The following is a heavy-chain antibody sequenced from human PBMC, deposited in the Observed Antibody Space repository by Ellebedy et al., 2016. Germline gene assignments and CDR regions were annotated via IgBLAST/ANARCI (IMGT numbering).Heavy chain of an antibody. J-gene: IGHJ4*02. CDR1: GLSFGNFF. CDR3: YYGHYSGY. CDR2: ISGGGDAT. Sequence: GGSLRLXXVASGLSFGNFFMSWVRQAPGGRLEWVSTISGGGDATVYADSVKGRFTISRDNSRYTLYLQMDSLRAADTAVYYCYYGHYSGYWGQGTLVTVSS. V-gene: IGHV3-23*01. D-gene: IGHD4-17*01.